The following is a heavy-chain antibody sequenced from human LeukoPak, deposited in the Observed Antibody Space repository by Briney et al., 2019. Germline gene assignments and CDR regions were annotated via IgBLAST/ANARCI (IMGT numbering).Heavy chain of an antibody. V-gene: IGHV3-30-3*01. CDR2: ISYDGSNK. CDR1: GLTFSSYA. Sequence: PGGSLRLSCAASGLTFSSYAMHWVRQAPGKGLEWVAVISYDGSNKYYADSVKGRFTISRDNSKNTLYLQMNSLRAEDTAVYYCARGLSSGYYFDYWGQGTLVTVSS. J-gene: IGHJ4*02. CDR3: ARGLSSGYYFDY. D-gene: IGHD3-22*01.